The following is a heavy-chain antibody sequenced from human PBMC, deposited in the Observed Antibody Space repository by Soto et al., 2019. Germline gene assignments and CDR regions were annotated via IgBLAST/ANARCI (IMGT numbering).Heavy chain of an antibody. CDR3: NTLGHYYDSSPLDV. CDR1: GCTFSNVG. CDR2: IKSKADGGTT. J-gene: IGHJ6*02. Sequence: GGSMRLSSAASGCTFSNVGRNWVRQAPGKGLEWVGRIKSKADGGTTDYGAPVKGRFTISRDDSKNTLYLQLNSLTTEDTAVYYRNTLGHYYDSSPLDVWGQGTTVTGSS. V-gene: IGHV3-15*07. D-gene: IGHD3-22*01.